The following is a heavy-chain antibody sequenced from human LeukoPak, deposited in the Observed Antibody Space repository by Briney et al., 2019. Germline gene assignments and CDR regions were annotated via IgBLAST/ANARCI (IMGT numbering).Heavy chain of an antibody. CDR2: ISSSSYI. CDR3: AREGGYSYGNNWFDP. J-gene: IGHJ5*02. Sequence: GGSLRLSCAASGFTFSSYSMNWVRQAPGKGLEWVSSISSSSYIYYADSVKGRFTISRDNAKNSLYLQMNSLRAEDTAVYYCAREGGYSYGNNWFDPWGQGTLVTVSS. CDR1: GFTFSSYS. D-gene: IGHD5-18*01. V-gene: IGHV3-21*01.